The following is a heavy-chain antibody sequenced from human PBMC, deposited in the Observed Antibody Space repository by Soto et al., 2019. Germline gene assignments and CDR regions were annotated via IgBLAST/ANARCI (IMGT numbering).Heavy chain of an antibody. CDR2: INHSGST. J-gene: IGHJ5*02. V-gene: IGHV4-34*01. Sequence: SETLSLTCAVYGGSFSGYYWSWIRQPPGKGLEWIGEINHSGSTNYNPSLKSRVTISVDTSKNQFSLKLSSVTAADTAVYYCARGGYTYYDFWSGYPTPPQPNNWFEPWGQGTLVTVSS. CDR3: ARGGYTYYDFWSGYPTPPQPNNWFEP. D-gene: IGHD3-3*01. CDR1: GGSFSGYY.